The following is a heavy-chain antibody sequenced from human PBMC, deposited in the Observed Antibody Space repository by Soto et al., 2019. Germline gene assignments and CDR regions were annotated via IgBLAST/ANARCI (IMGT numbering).Heavy chain of an antibody. V-gene: IGHV1-8*01. Sequence: ASVKVSCKASGYTFTSYDINWVRQATGQGLEWMGWMNPNSGNTGYAQKFQGRVTMTRNTSISTAYMELSSLRSEDTAVYYCARGNRGIYDFWSIPHYFDYWGQGTLVTVSS. J-gene: IGHJ4*02. CDR2: MNPNSGNT. CDR1: GYTFTSYD. D-gene: IGHD3-3*01. CDR3: ARGNRGIYDFWSIPHYFDY.